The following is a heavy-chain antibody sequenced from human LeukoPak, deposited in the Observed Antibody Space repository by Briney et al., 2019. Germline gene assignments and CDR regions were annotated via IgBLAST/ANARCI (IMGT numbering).Heavy chain of an antibody. Sequence: PGGSLRLSCAASGFTFSSYAMHWVRQAPGKGLVWVAVISYDGSNKYYADSVKGRFTISRDNSKNTLYLQMNSLRAEDTAVYYCARNGAVAGTPRAFDIWGQGTMVTVSS. V-gene: IGHV3-30-3*01. J-gene: IGHJ3*02. CDR1: GFTFSSYA. D-gene: IGHD6-19*01. CDR2: ISYDGSNK. CDR3: ARNGAVAGTPRAFDI.